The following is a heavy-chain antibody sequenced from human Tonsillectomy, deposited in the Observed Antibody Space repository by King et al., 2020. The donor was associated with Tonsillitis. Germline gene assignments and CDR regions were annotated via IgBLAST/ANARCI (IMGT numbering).Heavy chain of an antibody. CDR2: INTNTGNP. D-gene: IGHD2-2*01. V-gene: IGHV7-4-1*02. J-gene: IGHJ4*02. CDR1: GYTFTSYA. Sequence: QLVQSGSELKKPGASVKVSCKASGYTFTSYAMNWVRQAPGQGLEWMGWINTNTGNPTYAQGFTGRFVFSLDTSVTTAYLQISSLKAEDTAVSYCAREFKRDCSSTSCHFLYWGQGTLVTVSS. CDR3: AREFKRDCSSTSCHFLY.